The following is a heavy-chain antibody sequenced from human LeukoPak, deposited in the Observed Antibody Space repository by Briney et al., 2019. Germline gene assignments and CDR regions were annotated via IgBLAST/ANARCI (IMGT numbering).Heavy chain of an antibody. CDR1: GYTFTSYD. V-gene: IGHV1-8*03. Sequence: GASVKVSCKASGYTFTSYDINWVRQATGQGLGWMGWMNPNSGNTGYAQKFQGRVTITRNTSISTAYMELSSLRSEDTAVYYCARRSSWDYYYYYMDVWGKGTTVTVSS. CDR3: ARRSSWDYYYYYMDV. D-gene: IGHD6-13*01. J-gene: IGHJ6*03. CDR2: MNPNSGNT.